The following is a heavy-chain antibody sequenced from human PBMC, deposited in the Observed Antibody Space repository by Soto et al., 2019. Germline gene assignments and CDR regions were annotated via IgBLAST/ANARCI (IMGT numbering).Heavy chain of an antibody. CDR1: GDSINTDYY. CDR3: ARQRTSVVTQAYFDV. Sequence: SETLSLTCTVSGDSINTDYYWSWIRQPPGKGLEWIGSIYYSGSTYNNPSLRSRVSMSIDTSKDQFSLKLKSVTAADTALYFCARQRTSVVTQAYFDVWGPVSLVT. J-gene: IGHJ4*02. V-gene: IGHV4-39*01. CDR2: IYYSGST. D-gene: IGHD2-21*02.